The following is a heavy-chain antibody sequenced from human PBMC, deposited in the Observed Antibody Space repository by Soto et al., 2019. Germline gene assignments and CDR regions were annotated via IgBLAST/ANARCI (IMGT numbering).Heavy chain of an antibody. CDR3: TTDPWGNSGFDY. Sequence: RGSLRLSCAASGLSFTNAWMSWVRQAPGEGLECVGRIKSKTDGGTTDYAAPVSGRFTISRDDSSNTLYLQMNSLKTEDTAVYYCTTDPWGNSGFDYWGQGTLVTVSS. V-gene: IGHV3-15*01. CDR1: GLSFTNAW. J-gene: IGHJ4*01. CDR2: IKSKTDGGTT. D-gene: IGHD6-19*01.